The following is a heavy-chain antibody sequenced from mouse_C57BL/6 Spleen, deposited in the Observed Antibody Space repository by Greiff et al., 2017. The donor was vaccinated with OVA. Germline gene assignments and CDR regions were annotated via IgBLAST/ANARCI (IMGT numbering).Heavy chain of an antibody. CDR2: IYPGSGST. CDR3: ARERLRRGAMDY. V-gene: IGHV1-55*01. CDR1: GYTFTSYW. Sequence: QVQLQQSGAELVKPGASVKMSCKASGYTFTSYWITWVKQRPGQGLEWIGDIYPGSGSTNYNEKFKSKATLTVDTSSSTAYMQLSSLTSEDSAVYYCARERLRRGAMDYWGQGTSVTVSS. J-gene: IGHJ4*01. D-gene: IGHD2-4*01.